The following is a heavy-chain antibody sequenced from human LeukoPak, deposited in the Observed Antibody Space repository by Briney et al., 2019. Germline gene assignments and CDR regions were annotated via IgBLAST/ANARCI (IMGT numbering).Heavy chain of an antibody. CDR1: GFTFSSYS. D-gene: IGHD6-19*01. V-gene: IGHV3-21*01. Sequence: GGSLRLSCAASGFTFSSYSMNWVRQAPGKGLEWVSSITRSSYIYYADSVKGRFTISRDNAKNSLYLQMNSLRAEDTAVYYCARDLIGYSSGWYVWFDPWGQGTLVTVSS. CDR3: ARDLIGYSSGWYVWFDP. CDR2: ITRSSYI. J-gene: IGHJ5*02.